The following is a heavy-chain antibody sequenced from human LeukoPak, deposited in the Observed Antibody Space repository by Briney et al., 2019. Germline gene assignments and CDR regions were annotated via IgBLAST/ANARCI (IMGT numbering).Heavy chain of an antibody. CDR1: GYTFTSYA. V-gene: IGHV1-3*01. J-gene: IGHJ4*02. CDR3: ARGGYSYGYLADY. Sequence: ASVKVSCKASGYTFTSYAMHWVRQAPGQRLEWMGWINAGNGNTKYSQKFQGRVTITRDTSASTAYMELSSLRSEDTAVYYCARGGYSYGYLADYWGQGTLVAVSS. D-gene: IGHD5-18*01. CDR2: INAGNGNT.